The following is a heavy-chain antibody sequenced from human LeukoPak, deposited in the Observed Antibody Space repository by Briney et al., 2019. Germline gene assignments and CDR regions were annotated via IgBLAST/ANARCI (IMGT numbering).Heavy chain of an antibody. V-gene: IGHV3-30-3*01. J-gene: IGHJ4*02. CDR3: ARVSGEYDILTGYYPPFDY. Sequence: GGSPRLSCAASGFTFHNYAIHWVRQAPGKGLEWVAVISYDGSNKYYADSVKGRFTISRDNSKNTLYLQMNSLRAEDTAVYYCARVSGEYDILTGYYPPFDYWGQGTLVTVSS. CDR2: ISYDGSNK. CDR1: GFTFHNYA. D-gene: IGHD3-9*01.